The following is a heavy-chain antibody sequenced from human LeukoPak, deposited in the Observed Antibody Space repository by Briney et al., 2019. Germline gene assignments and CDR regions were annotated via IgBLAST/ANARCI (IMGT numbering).Heavy chain of an antibody. V-gene: IGHV3-21*01. Sequence: GGSLRLSCAASGFTFSSYSMNWVRQAPGKGLEWVSFISSSGSYIYYADSVNGRFTISRDNAKNSLYLQMNSLRAEDTAVYYCAELGITMIGGVWGKGTTVTISS. CDR1: GFTFSSYS. D-gene: IGHD3-10*02. CDR2: ISSSGSYI. J-gene: IGHJ6*04. CDR3: AELGITMIGGV.